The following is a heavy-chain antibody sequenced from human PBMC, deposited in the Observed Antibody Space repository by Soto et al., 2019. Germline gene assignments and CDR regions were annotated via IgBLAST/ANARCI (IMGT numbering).Heavy chain of an antibody. V-gene: IGHV3-33*01. CDR1: TFTFSNYG. CDR3: ARAPCSATPCFARYFDY. Sequence: QVQLVESGGGVVQPGGSLRLACTTSTFTFSNYGMHWVRQAPGKGLEWVAVIWPDGSNKYYADSVKGRFIISRDNSKNTLSLLMNGLRAEDTAVYYCARAPCSATPCFARYFDYWGLGTLVTVSS. J-gene: IGHJ4*02. CDR2: IWPDGSNK. D-gene: IGHD2-2*01.